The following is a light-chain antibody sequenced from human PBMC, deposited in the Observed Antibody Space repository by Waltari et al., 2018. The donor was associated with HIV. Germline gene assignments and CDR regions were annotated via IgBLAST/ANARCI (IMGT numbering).Light chain of an antibody. CDR1: SSNIGSNT. J-gene: IGLJ2*01. Sequence: QSVLTHPPSSSGTPGQRVTLSCTGSSSNIGSNTVNWYQHLPGTAPKLLIYSNTQRPSGVPDRFSGSKSGTSASLAISGLQSEDEADYYCAAWDDSLNGVVFGGGTKLTVL. CDR2: SNT. V-gene: IGLV1-44*01. CDR3: AAWDDSLNGVV.